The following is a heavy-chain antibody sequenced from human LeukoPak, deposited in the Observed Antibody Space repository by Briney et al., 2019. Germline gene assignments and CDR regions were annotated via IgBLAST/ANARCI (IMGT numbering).Heavy chain of an antibody. J-gene: IGHJ5*02. Sequence: ASMKVSCKASGYTFTGYYLHWVRQAPGQGLEWMGWINPNSGGTYYAQKFQGRVTMTTDTSTSTAYMELRSLRSDDTAVYYCARDWVDTNGEHWFDPWGQGTLVTVSS. CDR2: INPNSGGT. CDR1: GYTFTGYY. CDR3: ARDWVDTNGEHWFDP. D-gene: IGHD2-8*01. V-gene: IGHV1-2*02.